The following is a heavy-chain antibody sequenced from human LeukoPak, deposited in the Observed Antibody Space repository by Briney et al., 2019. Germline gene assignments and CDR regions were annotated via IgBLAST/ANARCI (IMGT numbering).Heavy chain of an antibody. J-gene: IGHJ3*02. D-gene: IGHD4-17*01. V-gene: IGHV3-48*03. Sequence: PGGSLRLSCAASGFTFSSYEMNWVRQAPGKGLEWVSYISSSGSTIYDADSVKGRFTISRDNSKNTLYLQMNSLRAEDTAVYYCAKEGMDYGDYWIDAFDIWGQGTMVTVSS. CDR2: ISSSGSTI. CDR3: AKEGMDYGDYWIDAFDI. CDR1: GFTFSSYE.